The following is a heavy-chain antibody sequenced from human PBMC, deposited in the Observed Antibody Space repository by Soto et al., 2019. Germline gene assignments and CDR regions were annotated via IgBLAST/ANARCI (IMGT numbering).Heavy chain of an antibody. CDR3: ARDRLTASIAAAAYAGWFDP. J-gene: IGHJ5*02. CDR1: GFTFSSYA. Sequence: GGSLRLSCAASGFTFSSYAMHWVRQSPGKGLEWVAVISYDGSNKYYADSVKGRFTISRDNSKNTLYLQVNSLRAEDTAVYYCARDRLTASIAAAAYAGWFDPWGQGTLVTVSS. V-gene: IGHV3-30-3*01. D-gene: IGHD6-13*01. CDR2: ISYDGSNK.